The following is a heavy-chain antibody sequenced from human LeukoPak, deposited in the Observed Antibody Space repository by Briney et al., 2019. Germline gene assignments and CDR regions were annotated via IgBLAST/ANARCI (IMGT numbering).Heavy chain of an antibody. V-gene: IGHV3-30-3*01. CDR2: ISYGGSNK. CDR1: GFTFSSYA. CDR3: ARGTVTIVGEDWFDP. D-gene: IGHD4-17*01. J-gene: IGHJ5*02. Sequence: PGGSLRLSCAASGFTFSSYAMHWVRQAPGKGLEWVAVISYGGSNKYYADSVKGRFTISRDNSKNTLYLQMNSLRAEDTAVYYCARGTVTIVGEDWFDPWGQGTLVTVSS.